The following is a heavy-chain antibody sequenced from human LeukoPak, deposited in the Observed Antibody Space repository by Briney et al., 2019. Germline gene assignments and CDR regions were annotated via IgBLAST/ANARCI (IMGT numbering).Heavy chain of an antibody. V-gene: IGHV4-39*07. Sequence: SETLSLTCTVSGGSIGGSSYYWGWIRQPPGTGLEWIGNLYYTGSTYYNPSLKSRVTLTVDTSKNQFSLKLSSVTAADTAVYYCARAAPDLIYWGQGTLVTVSS. J-gene: IGHJ4*02. CDR1: GGSIGGSSYY. CDR2: LYYTGST. CDR3: ARAAPDLIY.